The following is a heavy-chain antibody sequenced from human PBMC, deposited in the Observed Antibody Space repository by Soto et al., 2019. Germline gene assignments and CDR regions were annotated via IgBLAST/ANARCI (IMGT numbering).Heavy chain of an antibody. J-gene: IGHJ3*02. D-gene: IGHD2-2*01. CDR2: IYPGDSDT. CDR1: GYSFTSYW. CDR3: ARLCTSCFPGDAFDI. V-gene: IGHV5-51*01. Sequence: PGESLKISCKGSGYSFTSYWIGWVRQMPGKGLEWMGIIYPGDSDTRYSPSFQGQVTISADKSISTAYLQWSSLKASDTAMYYCARLCTSCFPGDAFDIWGQGTMVTVSS.